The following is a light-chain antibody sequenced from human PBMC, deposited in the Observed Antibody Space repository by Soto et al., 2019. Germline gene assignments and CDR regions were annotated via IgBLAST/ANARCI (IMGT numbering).Light chain of an antibody. CDR3: QQYYSTPPWT. V-gene: IGKV4-1*01. CDR1: QSVLYTSNNKNY. CDR2: WAS. J-gene: IGKJ1*01. Sequence: DIVMTQSPDSLAVSLGERATINCKSSQSVLYTSNNKNYLAWYQQKPGQPPKLLIYWASTRKYGVPDRFSGSGSGKDSTLPISSLQAGDGAVYYCQQYYSTPPWTFGQGTKV.